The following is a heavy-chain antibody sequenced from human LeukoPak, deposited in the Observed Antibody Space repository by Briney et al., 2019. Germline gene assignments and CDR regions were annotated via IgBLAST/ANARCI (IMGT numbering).Heavy chain of an antibody. J-gene: IGHJ4*02. D-gene: IGHD1-26*01. Sequence: GGSLRLPCAASGFTFSSYAMSWVRQAPGKGLEWVSAISGSGGSTYYADSVKGRFTISRDNSKNTLYLQMNSLRAEDTAVYYCAKDYLVGATVAYYFDYWGQGTLITGSS. CDR2: ISGSGGST. CDR3: AKDYLVGATVAYYFDY. CDR1: GFTFSSYA. V-gene: IGHV3-23*01.